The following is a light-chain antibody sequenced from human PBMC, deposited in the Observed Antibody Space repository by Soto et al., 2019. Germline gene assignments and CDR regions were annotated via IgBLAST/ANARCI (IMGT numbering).Light chain of an antibody. CDR1: QSISDS. J-gene: IGKJ1*01. Sequence: DIQMTQSPSTLSASVGDRVTITCRASQSISDSLAWYQQNPGKAPKLLIYEASILKSGVPSRFSGSRSGTEYTLTISSLQPDDFATYYCQQYNGYWTFGQGTKVEIK. CDR2: EAS. V-gene: IGKV1-5*03. CDR3: QQYNGYWT.